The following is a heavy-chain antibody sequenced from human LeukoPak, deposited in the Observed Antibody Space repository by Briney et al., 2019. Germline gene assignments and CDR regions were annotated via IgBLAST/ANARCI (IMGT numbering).Heavy chain of an antibody. V-gene: IGHV3-48*04. D-gene: IGHD5-24*01. CDR1: GFTFSNYS. Sequence: GGSLRLSCAASGFTFSNYSMNWVRQAPGKGLEWVSYTSSSSSTIYYADSVKGRFTISRDNAKNSLYLQMNSLRAEDTAVYYCARVPRRDGPILGPLDYWGQGTLVTASS. J-gene: IGHJ4*02. CDR2: TSSSSSTI. CDR3: ARVPRRDGPILGPLDY.